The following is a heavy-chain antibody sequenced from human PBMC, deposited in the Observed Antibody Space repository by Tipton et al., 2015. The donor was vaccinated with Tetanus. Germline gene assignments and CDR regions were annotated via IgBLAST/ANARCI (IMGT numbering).Heavy chain of an antibody. D-gene: IGHD3-22*01. V-gene: IGHV1-69*01. CDR3: ARALGHYDSSGSGYFDY. CDR2: IIPIFGTA. CDR1: GYTFTSYA. Sequence: QLVQSGAEVKKPGASVKVSCKASGYTFTSYAISWVRQAPGQGLEWMGGIIPIFGTANYAQKFQGRVTITADESTSTAYMELSSLRSEDTAVYYCARALGHYDSSGSGYFDYWGQGTLVTVSS. J-gene: IGHJ4*02.